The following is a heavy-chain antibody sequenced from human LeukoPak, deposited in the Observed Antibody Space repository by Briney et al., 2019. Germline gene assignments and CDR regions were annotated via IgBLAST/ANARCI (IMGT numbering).Heavy chain of an antibody. V-gene: IGHV4-4*07. CDR2: IYTSGST. Sequence: SETLSLTCTVSSGSISSYYWSWIRQPAGKGLEWIGRIYTSGSTNYNPSLKSRVTMSVDTSKNQFSLKLSSVTAADTAVYYCARVSKQWLVESGELIDYWGQGTLVTVSS. D-gene: IGHD6-19*01. CDR1: SGSISSYY. CDR3: ARVSKQWLVESGELIDY. J-gene: IGHJ4*02.